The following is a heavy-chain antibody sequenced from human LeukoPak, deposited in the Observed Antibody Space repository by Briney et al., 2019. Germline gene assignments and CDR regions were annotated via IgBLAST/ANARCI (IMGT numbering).Heavy chain of an antibody. Sequence: GGSLRLSCAASGFTFTSFWMSWVRQAPGKGLEWVANIKEDGSEKYYVDSVMGRFTISRDNSKNTLYLQMNSLRAEDTAVYYCAKDLYSSSWYNEGSDAFDIWGQGTMVTVSS. CDR2: IKEDGSEK. J-gene: IGHJ3*02. V-gene: IGHV3-7*01. CDR3: AKDLYSSSWYNEGSDAFDI. CDR1: GFTFTSFW. D-gene: IGHD6-13*01.